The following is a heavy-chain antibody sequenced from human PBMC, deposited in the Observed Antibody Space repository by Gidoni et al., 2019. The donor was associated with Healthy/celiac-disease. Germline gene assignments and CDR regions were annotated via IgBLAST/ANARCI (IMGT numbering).Heavy chain of an antibody. J-gene: IGHJ6*02. CDR3: ARAIPSGYDSAGMDV. Sequence: QCGAGMLTPSETLSLTCAVYGGSFSVYYGSWIRRPPGTGLEWIGEINHSGSTNYNPSLKSRVTISVDTSKNQSSLNLSSVTAAATAVSYCARAIPSGYDSAGMDVWGQGTTVTVSS. V-gene: IGHV4-34*01. D-gene: IGHD5-12*01. CDR1: GGSFSVYY. CDR2: INHSGST.